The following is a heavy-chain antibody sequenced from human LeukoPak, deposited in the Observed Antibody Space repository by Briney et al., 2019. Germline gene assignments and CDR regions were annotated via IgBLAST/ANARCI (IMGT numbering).Heavy chain of an antibody. J-gene: IGHJ4*02. CDR3: VRGTGY. Sequence: GGSLRLSCSVSGFTFSTYVRHWVRQAPGKGLDYVSAISSNGDNTYYADSVKGRFTISRDNSKNTLYLQMSSLRADDTAVYYCVRGTGYWGQGTLVPVSS. V-gene: IGHV3-64D*06. CDR1: GFTFSTYV. CDR2: ISSNGDNT.